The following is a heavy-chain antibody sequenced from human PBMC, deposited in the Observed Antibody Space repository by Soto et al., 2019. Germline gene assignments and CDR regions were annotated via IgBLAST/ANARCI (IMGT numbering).Heavy chain of an antibody. CDR1: GFTFSSYA. Sequence: GGSLRLSCAASGFTFSSYAMSWVRQAPGKGLEWVSAISGSGGSTYYADSVKGRFTISRDNSKNTLYLQMNSLRAEDTAVYYCAKDMERYCSGGSCSFDYWGQGTLVTVSS. CDR2: ISGSGGST. V-gene: IGHV3-23*01. CDR3: AKDMERYCSGGSCSFDY. J-gene: IGHJ4*02. D-gene: IGHD2-15*01.